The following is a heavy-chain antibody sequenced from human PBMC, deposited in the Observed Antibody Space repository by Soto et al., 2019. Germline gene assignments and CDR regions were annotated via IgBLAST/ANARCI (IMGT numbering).Heavy chain of an antibody. CDR2: ISSRSSTI. V-gene: IGHV3-48*01. D-gene: IGHD6-25*01. CDR3: ARDQYSSGWYHGLDV. CDR1: GFTFSTYS. J-gene: IGHJ6*02. Sequence: EVQVVESGGGLVQPGGSLRLSCAASGFTFSTYSMNWVRQAPGKGLEWVSYISSRSSTIYYADSVKGRFTISRDNAKNSLYLQMNSLRAEDTAVYYCARDQYSSGWYHGLDVWGQGTTVTVSS.